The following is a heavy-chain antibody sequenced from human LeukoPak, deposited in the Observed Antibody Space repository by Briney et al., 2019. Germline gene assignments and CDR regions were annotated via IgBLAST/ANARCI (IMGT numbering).Heavy chain of an antibody. CDR1: GGTFSSYA. J-gene: IGHJ5*02. CDR3: AGKGTAAGTGYNWFDP. V-gene: IGHV1-69*13. D-gene: IGHD6-13*01. CDR2: FIPIFGTA. Sequence: SVKVSCKASGGTFSSYAISWVRQAPGQGLEWMGGFIPIFGTANYAQKFQGRVTITADESTSTAYMELSSLRSEDTAVYYCAGKGTAAGTGYNWFDPWGQGTLVTVSS.